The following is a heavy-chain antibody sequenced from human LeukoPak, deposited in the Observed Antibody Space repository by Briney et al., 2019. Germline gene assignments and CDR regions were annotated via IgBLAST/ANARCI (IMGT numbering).Heavy chain of an antibody. Sequence: GASVKVSCKASGGTFSSYAISWVRQAPGQGLEWMGGIIPIFGTPKYAQKFQGRVTITADESTSTAYMELSGLRSEDTAVYYCAREDGSGSFQPQFDYWGQGTLVTVSS. CDR2: IIPIFGTP. V-gene: IGHV1-69*13. J-gene: IGHJ4*02. D-gene: IGHD3-10*01. CDR3: AREDGSGSFQPQFDY. CDR1: GGTFSSYA.